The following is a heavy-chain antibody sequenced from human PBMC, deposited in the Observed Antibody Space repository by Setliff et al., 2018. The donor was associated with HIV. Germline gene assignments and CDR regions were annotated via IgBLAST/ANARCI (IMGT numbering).Heavy chain of an antibody. CDR1: GFSLNTTGVS. V-gene: IGHV2-5*02. J-gene: IGHJ4*02. CDR3: AHGYCSGGSCYHAY. Sequence: SGPTLVNPTQTLRLTCTFSGFSLNTTGVSVGWIRQPPGKALDWLALIYWDDDWRYRPSLKSRLTITKDNSKNQVVLTMTNMDPVDTATYYSAHGYCSGGSCYHAYWSQGTLVTVSS. CDR2: IYWDDDW. D-gene: IGHD2-15*01.